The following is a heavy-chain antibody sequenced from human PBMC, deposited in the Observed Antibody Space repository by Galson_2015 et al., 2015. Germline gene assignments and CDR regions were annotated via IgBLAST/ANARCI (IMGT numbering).Heavy chain of an antibody. D-gene: IGHD3-10*01. Sequence: TLSLTCTVSGGSISSGGYYWSWIRQHPGKGLEWIGYIYYSGSTYYTPSLKSRVTISVDTSKNQFSLKLSSVTAADTAVYYCASITSDYYGSGSMDGFDPWGQGTLVTVSS. CDR3: ASITSDYYGSGSMDGFDP. CDR1: GGSISSGGYY. V-gene: IGHV4-31*03. CDR2: IYYSGST. J-gene: IGHJ5*02.